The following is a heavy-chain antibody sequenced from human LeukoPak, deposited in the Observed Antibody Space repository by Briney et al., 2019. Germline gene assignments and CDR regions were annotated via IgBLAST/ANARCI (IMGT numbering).Heavy chain of an antibody. CDR1: GYTFTSYG. V-gene: IGHV1-18*01. D-gene: IGHD2-2*01. J-gene: IGHJ5*02. CDR3: ARWGDCSSTSCYGSSRCFDP. CDR2: ISAYNGNT. Sequence: ASVKVSCKASGYTFTSYGISWVRQAPGQGLEWMGWISAYNGNTNYAQKLQDRVTMTTDTSTSTAYMELRSLSADDTAVYYCARWGDCSSTSCYGSSRCFDPWGQGTLVTVSS.